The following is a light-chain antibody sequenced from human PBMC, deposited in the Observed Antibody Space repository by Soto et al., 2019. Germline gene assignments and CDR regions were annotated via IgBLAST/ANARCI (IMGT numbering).Light chain of an antibody. Sequence: EIVKTQSAATLSVYPGERATLSCRASQSVSSNLAWYQQKPGQAPRLLIYGASTRATGIPARFSGSGSGTEFTLTISSLQSEDFAVYYCQQYNNWPRTFGQGTKVDIK. V-gene: IGKV3-15*01. CDR3: QQYNNWPRT. CDR2: GAS. J-gene: IGKJ1*01. CDR1: QSVSSN.